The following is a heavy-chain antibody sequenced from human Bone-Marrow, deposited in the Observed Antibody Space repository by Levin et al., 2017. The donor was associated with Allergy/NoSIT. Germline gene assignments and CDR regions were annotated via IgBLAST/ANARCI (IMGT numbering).Heavy chain of an antibody. J-gene: IGHJ4*02. CDR2: ISYGERT. Sequence: SETLSLTCTVSSGSINNYYWSWIRQPPGKGLEWIGYISYGERTNYNPSLESRVTISVDTSKNQFSLNLSSVTAADTAVYYCAARIDYDSSDPGDYWGQGTLVTVSS. V-gene: IGHV4-59*12. CDR1: SGSINNYY. D-gene: IGHD3-22*01. CDR3: AARIDYDSSDPGDY.